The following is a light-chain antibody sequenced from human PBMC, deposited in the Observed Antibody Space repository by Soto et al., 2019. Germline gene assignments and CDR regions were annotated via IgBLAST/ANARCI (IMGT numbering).Light chain of an antibody. CDR3: HAWDSSKVV. CDR1: RLGDKY. Sequence: SYELTQPPSVSVSPGQTASITCSGDRLGDKYAYWYQQKPGQSPVLVIYQDNKRPSGIPERFSGSKSGNTATLTISGTQAMDEADYYFHAWDSSKVVFGGGTKVTVL. CDR2: QDN. J-gene: IGLJ2*01. V-gene: IGLV3-1*01.